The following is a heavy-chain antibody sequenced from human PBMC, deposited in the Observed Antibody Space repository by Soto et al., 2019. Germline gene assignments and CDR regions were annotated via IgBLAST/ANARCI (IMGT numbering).Heavy chain of an antibody. D-gene: IGHD5-18*01. CDR2: ISYSGST. CDR3: ARGHRAMEYYYYYGMDV. J-gene: IGHJ6*02. CDR1: GGPISSSF. V-gene: IGHV4-59*01. Sequence: PSETLSLTCSVSGGPISSSFWSWIRQPPGKELEWIGYISYSGSTTYNPSLKSRITLSVDTSKNQFSLRVASVTAADTAVYYCARGHRAMEYYYYYGMDVWGQGTPVTVSS.